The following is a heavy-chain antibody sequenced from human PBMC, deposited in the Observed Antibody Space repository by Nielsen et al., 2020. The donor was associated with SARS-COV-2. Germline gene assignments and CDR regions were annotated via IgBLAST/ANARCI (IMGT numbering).Heavy chain of an antibody. CDR1: GFTFDDYG. D-gene: IGHD4-23*01. J-gene: IGHJ4*02. V-gene: IGHV3-30*03. CDR3: VVTRVY. CDR2: ISYEGSKK. Sequence: GGSLRLSCAASGFTFDDYGMSWVRQAPGKGLEWVASISYEGSKKYYGDSLTGRFTVSRDTSKNTVYLQMNSLSVEDTAVYYCVVTRVYWGQGTLVTVSS.